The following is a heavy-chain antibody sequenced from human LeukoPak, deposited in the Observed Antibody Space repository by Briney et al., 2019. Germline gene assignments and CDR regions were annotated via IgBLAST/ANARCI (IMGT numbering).Heavy chain of an antibody. V-gene: IGHV3-11*06. J-gene: IGHJ4*02. CDR2: ISSSSSYT. Sequence: PGGSLGLSCAISGFTFSGCELTWVRQAPGKGLEWVSYISSSSSYTNYADSVKGRFTISRDNAKNSLYLQMNSLRAEDTAVYYCARDRGSGWYLYYFDYWGQGTLVTVSS. CDR3: ARDRGSGWYLYYFDY. CDR1: GFTFSGCE. D-gene: IGHD6-19*01.